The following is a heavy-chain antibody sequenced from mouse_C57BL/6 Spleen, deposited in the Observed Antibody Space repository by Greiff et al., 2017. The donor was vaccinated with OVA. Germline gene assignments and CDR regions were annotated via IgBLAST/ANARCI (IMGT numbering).Heavy chain of an antibody. Sequence: QVQLKQPGAELVKPGASVKLSCKASGYTFTSYWMHWVKQRPGQGLEWIGMIHPNSGSTNYNEKFKGKATLTVDKSSSTAYLQLSSLTSEDSAVYYCARKAGSSSFDYWGQGTTLTVSA. J-gene: IGHJ2*01. CDR1: GYTFTSYW. CDR3: ARKAGSSSFDY. V-gene: IGHV1-64*01. D-gene: IGHD1-1*01. CDR2: IHPNSGST.